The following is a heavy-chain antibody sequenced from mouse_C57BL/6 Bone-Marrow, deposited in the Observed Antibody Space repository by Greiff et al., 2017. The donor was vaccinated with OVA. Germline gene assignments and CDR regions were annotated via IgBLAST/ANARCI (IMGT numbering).Heavy chain of an antibody. D-gene: IGHD1-1*01. V-gene: IGHV1-22*01. CDR2: INPNNGGT. CDR3: ARWHNLLLRQWGYFDY. Sequence: EVQLQQSGPELVKPGASVKMSCKASGYTFTDYNMHWVKQSHGKSLEWIGYINPNNGGTSYNQKFKGKATLTVNKSSSTAYMELRSLTSEDSAVYYCARWHNLLLRQWGYFDYWGQGTTLTVSS. CDR1: GYTFTDYN. J-gene: IGHJ2*01.